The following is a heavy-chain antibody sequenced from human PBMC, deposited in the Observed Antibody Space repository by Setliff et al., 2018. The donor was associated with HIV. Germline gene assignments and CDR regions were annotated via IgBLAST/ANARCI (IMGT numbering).Heavy chain of an antibody. CDR3: ARRDYYDSSGLDY. CDR2: IYSSGST. V-gene: IGHV4-4*08. CDR1: GASISSYY. Sequence: SETLSLTCTVSGASISSYYWSWIRQPPGKGLEWIGYIYSSGSTNYNPSLKSRVTIPVDTSKNQFSLKLSSVTAADTAVYYCARRDYYDSSGLDYWGQGTLVTVSS. D-gene: IGHD3-22*01. J-gene: IGHJ4*02.